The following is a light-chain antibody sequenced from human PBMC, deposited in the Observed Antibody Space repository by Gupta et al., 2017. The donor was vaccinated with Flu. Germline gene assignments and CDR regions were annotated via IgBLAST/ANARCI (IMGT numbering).Light chain of an antibody. V-gene: IGLV3-1*01. Sequence: SYELTQPPSVSVSPGQTASITCSGDKLGDKYACWYQQKPGQSPVLVIYQDSKRPSGIPERFSGSNSGNTATLTISGTQAMDEADYYCQAWDSSTEGVCGGGTKLTVL. CDR1: KLGDKY. J-gene: IGLJ2*01. CDR3: QAWDSSTEGV. CDR2: QDS.